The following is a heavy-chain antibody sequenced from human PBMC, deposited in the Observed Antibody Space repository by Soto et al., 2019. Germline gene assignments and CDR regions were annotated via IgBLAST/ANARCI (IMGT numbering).Heavy chain of an antibody. J-gene: IGHJ6*02. CDR3: ARVRLGYCNSISCSKDV. D-gene: IGHD2-2*01. CDR2: IVPLFDTA. CDR1: GGAFSNYI. V-gene: IGHV1-69*13. Sequence: SVKVSCKASGGAFSNYIINWVRQAPGQGLAWMGGIVPLFDTANYAQKFRGRVTITADASTSTVFMELSGLRPEDTAVYYCARVRLGYCNSISCSKDVWGQGTSGTVSS.